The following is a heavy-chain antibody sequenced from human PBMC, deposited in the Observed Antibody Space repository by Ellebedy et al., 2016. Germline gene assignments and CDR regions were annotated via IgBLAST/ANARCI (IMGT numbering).Heavy chain of an antibody. CDR1: GGSISSYF. Sequence: SETLSLTCTVSGGSISSYFWGWIRQPPGKGLEWIAYISYSGNTDYNPSLNSRVIISVDTSKNQFSLRLSSVTAADTAVYYCARYSASGRNYFDYWGPGTLVTVSS. CDR2: ISYSGNT. J-gene: IGHJ4*02. CDR3: ARYSASGRNYFDY. D-gene: IGHD6-19*01. V-gene: IGHV4-59*08.